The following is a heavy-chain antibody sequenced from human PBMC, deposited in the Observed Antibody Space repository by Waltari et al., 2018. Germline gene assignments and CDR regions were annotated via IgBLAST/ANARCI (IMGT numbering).Heavy chain of an antibody. CDR2: IYHSGST. Sequence: QVQLQESGPGLVKPSETLSLTCAVSGYSISSGYYWGWIRQPPGKGLEWIGSIYHSGSTYANPSRKSRVTISVDTSKNQFSLKLSSVTAADTAVYYCARLMRLGYYYGSGSHYFDYWGQGTLVTVSS. CDR3: ARLMRLGYYYGSGSHYFDY. CDR1: GYSISSGYY. D-gene: IGHD3-10*01. J-gene: IGHJ4*02. V-gene: IGHV4-38-2*01.